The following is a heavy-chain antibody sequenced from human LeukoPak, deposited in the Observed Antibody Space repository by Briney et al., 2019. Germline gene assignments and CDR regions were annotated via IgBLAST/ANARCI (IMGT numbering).Heavy chain of an antibody. J-gene: IGHJ4*02. CDR3: AKDERTVTTFMSR. Sequence: GGSLRLSCAASGFTFSSYGMHWVRQAPGKGLEWVAVIWYDGSNKYYADSVKGRFTISRDNAKNSLYLQMNSLRAEDTALYYCAKDERTVTTFMSRWGQGTLVTVSS. V-gene: IGHV3-33*03. CDR1: GFTFSSYG. D-gene: IGHD4-11*01. CDR2: IWYDGSNK.